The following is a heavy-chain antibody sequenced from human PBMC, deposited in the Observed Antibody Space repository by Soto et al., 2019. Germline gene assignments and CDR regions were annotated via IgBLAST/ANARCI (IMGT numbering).Heavy chain of an antibody. Sequence: LSLTCTVSGGSISSGGYYWSWIRQHPGKGLEWIGYIYYSGSTYYNPSLKSRVTISVDTSKNQFSLKLSSVTAADTAVYYCARGTGTTLYYYYYGMDVWGQGTTVTAP. V-gene: IGHV4-31*03. CDR2: IYYSGST. CDR3: ARGTGTTLYYYYYGMDV. D-gene: IGHD1-1*01. CDR1: GGSISSGGYY. J-gene: IGHJ6*02.